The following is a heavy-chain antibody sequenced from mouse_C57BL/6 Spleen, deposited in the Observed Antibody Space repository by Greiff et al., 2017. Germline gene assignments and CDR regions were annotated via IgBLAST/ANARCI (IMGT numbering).Heavy chain of an antibody. Sequence: VQLQQSGPELVKPGASVKISCKASGYSFTGYYMNWVKQSPEKSLEWIGEINPSTGGTTYNQKFKAKATLTVDKSSSTAYLQLKGLTSEDSAVYYCARLGGNYEGYAMDYWGQGTSVTVSS. CDR2: INPSTGGT. V-gene: IGHV1-42*01. J-gene: IGHJ4*01. CDR1: GYSFTGYY. D-gene: IGHD2-1*01. CDR3: ARLGGNYEGYAMDY.